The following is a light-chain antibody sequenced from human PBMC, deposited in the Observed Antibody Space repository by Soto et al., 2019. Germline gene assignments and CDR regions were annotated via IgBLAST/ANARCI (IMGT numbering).Light chain of an antibody. CDR1: SSNIRTNT. J-gene: IGLJ3*02. CDR3: AAWDGSLNVVL. V-gene: IGLV1-44*01. CDR2: SSN. Sequence: QSVLTQPPSASGTPGQRVTISCSGSSSNIRTNTVNWYQQFPRSAPKLLMYSSNQRPSGVPDRFSGSKSGTSASLAISGLQSEDEADYYCAAWDGSLNVVLFGGGTKVTVL.